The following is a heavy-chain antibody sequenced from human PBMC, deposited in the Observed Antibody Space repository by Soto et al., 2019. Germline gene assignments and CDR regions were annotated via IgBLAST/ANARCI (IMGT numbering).Heavy chain of an antibody. Sequence: GASVKVSCKASGGTFSSYAISWVRQAPGQGLEWMGGIIPIFGTANYAQKFQGRVTITADESTSTAYMELSSLRSEDTAVYYCARDNSNYPSNWFDPWGQGTLVTVSS. CDR2: IIPIFGTA. CDR1: GGTFSSYA. CDR3: ARDNSNYPSNWFDP. D-gene: IGHD4-4*01. J-gene: IGHJ5*02. V-gene: IGHV1-69*13.